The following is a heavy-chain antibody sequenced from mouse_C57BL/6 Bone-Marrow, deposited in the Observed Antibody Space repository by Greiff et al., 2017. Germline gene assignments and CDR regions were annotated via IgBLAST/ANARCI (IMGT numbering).Heavy chain of an antibody. CDR1: GFNIKDDY. CDR3: TLGPNFDY. V-gene: IGHV14-4*01. J-gene: IGHJ2*01. Sequence: EVQLVESGAELVRPGASVKLSCTASGFNIKDDYMHWVKQRPEQGLEWIGWIDPENGDTEYASKFQGKATRTADTSSNTAYLQLSSLTSEDTAVYYCTLGPNFDYWGQGTTLTVSS. D-gene: IGHD4-1*01. CDR2: IDPENGDT.